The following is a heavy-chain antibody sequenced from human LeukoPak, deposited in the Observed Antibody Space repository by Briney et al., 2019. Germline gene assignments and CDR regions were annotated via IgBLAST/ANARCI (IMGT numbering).Heavy chain of an antibody. D-gene: IGHD5-24*01. V-gene: IGHV1-8*01. CDR2: MNPNSGNT. CDR3: ARSSATRDGYSYAFDI. CDR1: GYTFTSYD. Sequence: GASVKVSCKASGYTFTSYDTNWVRQATGQGLEWMGWMNPNSGNTGYAQKFQGRVTMTRNTSTSTAYMKMSSLRSEDTAVYCCARSSATRDGYSYAFDIWGQGTMVTVSS. J-gene: IGHJ3*02.